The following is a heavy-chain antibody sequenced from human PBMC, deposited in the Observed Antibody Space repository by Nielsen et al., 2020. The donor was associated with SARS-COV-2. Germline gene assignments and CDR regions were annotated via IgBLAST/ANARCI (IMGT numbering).Heavy chain of an antibody. Sequence: GESLKISCAASGFTFSSYAMSWVRQAPGKGLEWVSGIGGGGGRTNYADSVKGRFSISRDNSKNTLYLQMNSLRAEDTAKYYCAKAGGVLVTAAKRYFDYWGQGTLVTVSS. D-gene: IGHD2-2*01. J-gene: IGHJ4*01. CDR2: IGGGGGRT. CDR3: AKAGGVLVTAAKRYFDY. CDR1: GFTFSSYA. V-gene: IGHV3-23*01.